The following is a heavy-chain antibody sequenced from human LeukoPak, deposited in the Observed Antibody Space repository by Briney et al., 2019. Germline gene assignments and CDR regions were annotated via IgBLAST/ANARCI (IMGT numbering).Heavy chain of an antibody. D-gene: IGHD3-3*02. CDR3: ARDQASIPDV. CDR2: ISVSGSST. Sequence: GGSLRLSCAASGFIFSNYGMSWARQAPGKGLEWVSGISVSGSSTYYADSVKGRFTISRDNSKNTLYLQMDSLRSDDTAVYYCARDQASIPDVWGQGTMVTVSS. V-gene: IGHV3-23*01. J-gene: IGHJ3*01. CDR1: GFIFSNYG.